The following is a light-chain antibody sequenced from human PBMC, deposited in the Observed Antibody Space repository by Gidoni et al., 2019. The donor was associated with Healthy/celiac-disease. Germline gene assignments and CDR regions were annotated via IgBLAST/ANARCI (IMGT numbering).Light chain of an antibody. CDR2: GAS. Sequence: EIVLTQSPGTLSLSPGERATLSCRASQSVSSSYLAWYQQKPGQAPRPLIYGASSRATGIPDRFSGSGSGTDLTLTIRRLEPEDFAVYYCQQSETFGQGTKLEIK. J-gene: IGKJ2*01. CDR1: QSVSSSY. V-gene: IGKV3-20*01. CDR3: QQSET.